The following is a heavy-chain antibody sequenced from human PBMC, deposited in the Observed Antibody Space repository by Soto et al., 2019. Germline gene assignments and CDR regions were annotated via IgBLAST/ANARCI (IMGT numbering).Heavy chain of an antibody. V-gene: IGHV1-2*02. D-gene: IGHD3-3*01. CDR3: ARGGGVGVAGSAAFDM. J-gene: IGHJ3*02. CDR1: GYPVTAYY. Sequence: QLHLVQSGAVVKKPGASVTVSCSASGYPVTAYYMHWVRQAPGRGLEWMGGINPATGAAKFTQRFQGRVPMTRDTSTSTVFMELSGLTSEDTAVFYCARGGGVGVAGSAAFDMWGQGTLVTVSS. CDR2: INPATGAA.